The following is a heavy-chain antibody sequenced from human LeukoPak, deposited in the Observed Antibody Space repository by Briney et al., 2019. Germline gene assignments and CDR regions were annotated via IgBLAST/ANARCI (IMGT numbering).Heavy chain of an antibody. CDR3: AGLVGRYSSGLYYYYFDY. J-gene: IGHJ4*02. Sequence: SETLSLTCTVSADSINSLDLWSWVRQPPGKGLEWIGEMYLSGTTHSNPSVKSRVTISIDKSKNQFFLNLSSVTAADTAVYYCAGLVGRYSSGLYYYYFDYWGQGTLVTVSS. CDR1: ADSINSLDL. V-gene: IGHV4-4*02. CDR2: MYLSGTT. D-gene: IGHD3-22*01.